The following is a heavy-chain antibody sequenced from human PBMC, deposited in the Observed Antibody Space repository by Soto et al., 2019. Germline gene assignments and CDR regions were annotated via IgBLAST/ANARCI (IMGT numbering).Heavy chain of an antibody. V-gene: IGHV3-30-3*01. CDR1: GFTFSSYA. CDR3: AREGAYYGPLDY. Sequence: GGSLRLSCAASGFTFSSYAMHWVRQAPGKGLEWVAVISYDGSNKYYADSVKGRFTISRDNSKNALYLQMNSLRAEDTAVYYCAREGAYYGPLDYWGQGTLVTVSS. J-gene: IGHJ4*02. CDR2: ISYDGSNK. D-gene: IGHD3-10*01.